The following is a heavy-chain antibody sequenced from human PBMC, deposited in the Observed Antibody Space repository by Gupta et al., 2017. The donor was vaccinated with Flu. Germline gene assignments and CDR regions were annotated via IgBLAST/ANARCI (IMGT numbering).Heavy chain of an antibody. D-gene: IGHD1-26*01. CDR3: ARDLGGGSLDD. CDR1: GFTFSDYY. V-gene: IGHV3-11*01. CDR2: ITTATDTR. J-gene: IGHJ4*02. Sequence: QVQLVEFGGDLVKPGGSLRLSCAASGFTFSDYYMSWIRQAPGKGLEWISYITTATDTRYYADSVKGRFTISRDNAKSSLYLQMISLRAEDTDIYYCARDLGGGSLDDWGKGTLVTVSS.